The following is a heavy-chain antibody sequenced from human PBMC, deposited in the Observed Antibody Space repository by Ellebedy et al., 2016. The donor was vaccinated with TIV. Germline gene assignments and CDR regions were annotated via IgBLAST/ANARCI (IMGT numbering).Heavy chain of an antibody. CDR2: IKSKTDGGTT. CDR1: GLTFSNAW. V-gene: IGHV3-15*07. CDR3: TGLSYGG. D-gene: IGHD4/OR15-4a*01. Sequence: GESLKISCAASGLTFSNAWMNWVRQAPVKGLEWIGRIKSKTDGGTTDYAAPVKGRFTISRDDSKNTLYLQMNSLKTEDTAVYYCTGLSYGGWGQGTLVTVSS. J-gene: IGHJ4*02.